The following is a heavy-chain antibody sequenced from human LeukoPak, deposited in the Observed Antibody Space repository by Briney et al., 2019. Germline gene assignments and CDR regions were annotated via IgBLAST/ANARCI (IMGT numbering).Heavy chain of an antibody. Sequence: SETLSLTCTVSGDSFSSYHWSWIRQPPGEGLEWIGYYYYSGSTNYNPSLKSRVTISVDTYKNQFSLKLSSVTAADTAVYYCASWGIYCSGGSCYNYFDYWGQGTLVSVSS. J-gene: IGHJ4*02. D-gene: IGHD2-15*01. CDR2: YYYSGST. V-gene: IGHV4-59*01. CDR1: GDSFSSYH. CDR3: ASWGIYCSGGSCYNYFDY.